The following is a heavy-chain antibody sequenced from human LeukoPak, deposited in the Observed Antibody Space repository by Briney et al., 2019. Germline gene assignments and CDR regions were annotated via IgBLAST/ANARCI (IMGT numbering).Heavy chain of an antibody. CDR2: INPNSGGT. CDR1: GYSFTDYY. CDR3: ARADRLDGGTYLIGP. V-gene: IGHV1-2*06. D-gene: IGHD2-21*01. Sequence: ASVKVSCKTSGYSFTDYYMHWVRQAPGQGLEWMGRINPNSGGTSSAQKFQGRVTMTRDTSITTVYMEVSWLTSDDTAIYYCARADRLDGGTYLIGPWGQGTLVTVSS. J-gene: IGHJ5*02.